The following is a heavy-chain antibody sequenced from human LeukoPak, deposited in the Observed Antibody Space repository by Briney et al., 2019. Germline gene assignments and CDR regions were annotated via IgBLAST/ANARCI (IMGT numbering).Heavy chain of an antibody. CDR1: GGSISSYH. CDR3: ARSWSGYYPFDY. Sequence: SETLSLTCTVSGGSISSYHWSWIRQPPGKGLEWIGYIYYSGSTNYNPSLKSRVTISVDTSKNQFSLKLSSVTAADTAVYYCARSWSGYYPFDYWGQGTLVTVSS. CDR2: IYYSGST. D-gene: IGHD3-3*01. V-gene: IGHV4-59*01. J-gene: IGHJ4*02.